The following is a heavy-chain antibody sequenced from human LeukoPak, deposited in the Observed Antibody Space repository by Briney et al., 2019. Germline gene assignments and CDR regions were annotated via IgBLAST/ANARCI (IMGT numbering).Heavy chain of an antibody. V-gene: IGHV3-23*01. CDR3: AKESNYDFWSGYFPFDY. J-gene: IGHJ4*02. CDR1: GFTLSSYA. Sequence: GASLRLSRVASGFTLSSYAMSWVRQAPGKGLEWVSTIRDSGNSTYYADSVKGRFTISRDNSKNTLYLQMNSLRAEDTAVYYCAKESNYDFWSGYFPFDYWGQGTLVTVSS. D-gene: IGHD3-3*01. CDR2: IRDSGNST.